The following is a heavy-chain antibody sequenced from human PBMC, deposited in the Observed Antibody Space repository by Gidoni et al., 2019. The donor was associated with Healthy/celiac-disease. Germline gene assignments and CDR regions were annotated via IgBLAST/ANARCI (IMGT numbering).Heavy chain of an antibody. CDR2: INHSGST. CDR1: GGSFSGYY. J-gene: IGHJ4*02. D-gene: IGHD2-2*02. CDR3: ARMAPSVVVPAAIPV. Sequence: QVQLQQWGAGLLKPSETLSLTCAVYGGSFSGYYWSWIRQPPGKGLEWIGEINHSGSTNYNPSLKSRVTISVDTSKNQFSLKLSSVTAADTAVYYCARMAPSVVVPAAIPVWGQGTLVTVSS. V-gene: IGHV4-34*01.